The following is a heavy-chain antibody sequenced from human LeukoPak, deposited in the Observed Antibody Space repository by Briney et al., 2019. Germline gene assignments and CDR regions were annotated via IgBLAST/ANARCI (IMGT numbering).Heavy chain of an antibody. CDR3: ARIGQYYSIKGEDAFDI. J-gene: IGHJ3*02. CDR2: INPNSGGT. CDR1: GYTFTGYY. D-gene: IGHD4-11*01. Sequence: ASVKVSCKASGYTFTGYYMHWVRQAPGQGLEWMGRINPNSGGTNYAQKFQGRVTMTRDTSISTAYMELSRLGSDDTAVYYCARIGQYYSIKGEDAFDIWGQGTMVTVSS. V-gene: IGHV1-2*06.